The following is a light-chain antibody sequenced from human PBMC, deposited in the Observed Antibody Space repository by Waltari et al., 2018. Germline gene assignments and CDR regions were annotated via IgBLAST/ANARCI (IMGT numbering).Light chain of an antibody. Sequence: QSVLTQPPSVSGAPGQRVTISCTGPRSNIRAGYDTPWYQQPPGKAPRLLIYGVNTRPLGVPDRFFGSQSGTSASLAIIGLQAEDEGDYYCQSYDTSLSVVFGGGTKLTVL. CDR1: RSNIRAGYD. J-gene: IGLJ2*01. CDR3: QSYDTSLSVV. V-gene: IGLV1-40*01. CDR2: GVN.